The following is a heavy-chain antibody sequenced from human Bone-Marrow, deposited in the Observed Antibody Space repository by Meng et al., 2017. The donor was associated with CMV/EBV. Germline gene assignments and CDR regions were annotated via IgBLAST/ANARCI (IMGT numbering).Heavy chain of an antibody. D-gene: IGHD2-2*01. CDR2: IYYSGST. CDR3: ARVRCSSTSCGFDP. V-gene: IGHV4-59*01. Sequence: SETLSLTCTVSGGSISSYYWSWIRQPPGKGLEWIGYIYYSGSTNYNPSLKSRVTISVDTSKNQFSLKLSSVTAADTAVYYCARVRCSSTSCGFDPWGQGNLVTVSS. CDR1: GGSISSYY. J-gene: IGHJ5*02.